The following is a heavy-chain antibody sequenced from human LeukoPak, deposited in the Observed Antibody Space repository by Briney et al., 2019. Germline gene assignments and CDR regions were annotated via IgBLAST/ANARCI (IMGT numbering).Heavy chain of an antibody. V-gene: IGHV3-21*01. J-gene: IGHJ4*02. CDR3: ARDPPYSDSSGYYYDY. CDR2: ISGSSIYI. Sequence: PGGSLRLSCAASGFTFSTYSMNWVRQAPGKGLEWVSSISGSSIYIYYADSVKGRFTISRDNAKNSLYLQMNSLRAEDTAVYYCARDPPYSDSSGYYYDYWGQGTLVTVSP. D-gene: IGHD3-22*01. CDR1: GFTFSTYS.